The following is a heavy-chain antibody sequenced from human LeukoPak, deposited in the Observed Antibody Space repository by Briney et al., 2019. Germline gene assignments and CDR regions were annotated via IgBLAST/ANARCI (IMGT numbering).Heavy chain of an antibody. Sequence: GGSLRLSCAASGFTFSSYSMNWVRQAPGKGLEWVSSFASKSGTIYYADSVKGRFTISRDNAKNTLYLQMNSLRAEDTAVYYCATPIVPAVDDAFDIWGQGTLVTVSS. CDR2: FASKSGTI. CDR3: ATPIVPAVDDAFDI. J-gene: IGHJ3*02. CDR1: GFTFSSYS. D-gene: IGHD2-2*01. V-gene: IGHV3-21*04.